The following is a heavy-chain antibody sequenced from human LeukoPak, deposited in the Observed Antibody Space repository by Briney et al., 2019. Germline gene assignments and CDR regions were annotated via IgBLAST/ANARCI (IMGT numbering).Heavy chain of an antibody. Sequence: GWSLRLSCTASGFTLSSYAMNWVRQAPGNGLDGVTGIGAGGTFTYYADSVKGRFTIFRDNSRNTLYLQMNSLRADDTAVYYCARDIGGVMVRLGFDIWGQGTAVTVSS. CDR1: GFTLSSYA. CDR3: ARDIGGVMVRLGFDI. D-gene: IGHD3-16*02. J-gene: IGHJ3*02. V-gene: IGHV3-23*01. CDR2: IGAGGTFT.